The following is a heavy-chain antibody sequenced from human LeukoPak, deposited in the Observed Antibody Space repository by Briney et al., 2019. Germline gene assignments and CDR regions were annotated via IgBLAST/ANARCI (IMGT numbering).Heavy chain of an antibody. Sequence: GGSLRLSCTASGFTFSSYSMNWVRQAPGKGLEWVSYISSRSSDTNYADSVKGRFTISRDNAKKSLYLQMNSLRAEDTAVYYCARGHHGMDVWGQGTTVTVSS. CDR3: ARGHHGMDV. J-gene: IGHJ6*02. CDR2: ISSRSSDT. V-gene: IGHV3-21*05. CDR1: GFTFSSYS.